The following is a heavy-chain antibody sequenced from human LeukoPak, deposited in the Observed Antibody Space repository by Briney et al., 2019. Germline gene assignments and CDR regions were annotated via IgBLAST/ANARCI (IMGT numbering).Heavy chain of an antibody. CDR3: ARDGGQWLVPDAFDI. CDR1: GGSISSYY. V-gene: IGHV4-59*01. CDR2: IYYSGST. J-gene: IGHJ3*02. D-gene: IGHD6-19*01. Sequence: SETLSLTCTVSGGSISSYYWRWIRQPPGEGLVWLGYIYYSGSTNYNPSLKSRVTISVDTSKNQFSLKLSSVTAADTAVYYCARDGGQWLVPDAFDIWGQGTMVTVSS.